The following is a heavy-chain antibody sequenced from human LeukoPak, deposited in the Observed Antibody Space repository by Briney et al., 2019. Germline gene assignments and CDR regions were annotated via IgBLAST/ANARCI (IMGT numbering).Heavy chain of an antibody. CDR1: GFTFSSYG. CDR2: IWYDGSNK. Sequence: GGSLRLSCAASGFTFSSYGMHWVRQAPGKGLEWVAVIWYDGSNKYYADSVKGRFTISRDNSKNTLYLQMNSLRAEDTAVYYCAKDGQLDRLPSTPWGQGTLVTVSS. V-gene: IGHV3-33*06. J-gene: IGHJ5*02. D-gene: IGHD6-6*01. CDR3: AKDGQLDRLPSTP.